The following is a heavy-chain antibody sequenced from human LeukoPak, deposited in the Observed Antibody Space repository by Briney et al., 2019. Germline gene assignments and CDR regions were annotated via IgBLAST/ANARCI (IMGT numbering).Heavy chain of an antibody. V-gene: IGHV3-23*01. D-gene: IGHD3-3*01. CDR2: ISGSGGST. Sequence: PSETLSLTCAVYGGSFSGYYWSWIRQPPGKGLEWVSAISGSGGSTYYADSVKGRFTISRDNSKNTLYLQMNSLRAEDTAVYYCAKSSGYYDFWSGYNSPFDYWGQGTLVTVSS. CDR1: GGSFSGYY. CDR3: AKSSGYYDFWSGYNSPFDY. J-gene: IGHJ4*02.